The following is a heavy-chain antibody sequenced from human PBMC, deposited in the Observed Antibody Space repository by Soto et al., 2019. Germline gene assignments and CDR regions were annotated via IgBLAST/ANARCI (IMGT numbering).Heavy chain of an antibody. V-gene: IGHV3-23*01. Sequence: PVGSLRLSCAASGFTFSSYAMSWVRQAPGKGLEWVSAISGSGGSTYYADSVKGRFTISRDNSKNTLYLQMNSLRAEDTAVYYCAKDKAAMVAIDYWGQGTLVTVSS. D-gene: IGHD5-18*01. CDR2: ISGSGGST. CDR3: AKDKAAMVAIDY. CDR1: GFTFSSYA. J-gene: IGHJ4*02.